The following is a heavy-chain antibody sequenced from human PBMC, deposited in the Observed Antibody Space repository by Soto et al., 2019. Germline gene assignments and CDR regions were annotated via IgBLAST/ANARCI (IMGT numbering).Heavy chain of an antibody. CDR3: ASTPDSPYYYDSSGYYYPYAFDI. CDR2: INHSGST. CDR1: GGSFSGYY. Sequence: SETLSLTCAVYGGSFSGYYWSWIRQPPGKGLEWIGEINHSGSTNYNPSLKSRVTISVDTSKNQFSLKLSSVTAADTAVYYCASTPDSPYYYDSSGYYYPYAFDIWGQGTMVTVSS. V-gene: IGHV4-34*01. J-gene: IGHJ3*02. D-gene: IGHD3-22*01.